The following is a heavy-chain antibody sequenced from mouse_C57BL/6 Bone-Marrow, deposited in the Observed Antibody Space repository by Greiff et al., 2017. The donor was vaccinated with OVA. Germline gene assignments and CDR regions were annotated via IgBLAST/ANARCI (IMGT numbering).Heavy chain of an antibody. J-gene: IGHJ2*01. CDR3: ARLKGYFDY. CDR1: GYTFTSSW. CDR2: IHPNSGST. Sequence: VQLQQPGAELVKPGASVKLSCKASGYTFTSSWMHWVKQRPGQGLEWIGMIHPNSGSTNYNEKFKSKATLTVDKSSSTAYMQLSTLTSEDSAVYYCARLKGYFDYWGQGTTLTVSS. V-gene: IGHV1-64*01.